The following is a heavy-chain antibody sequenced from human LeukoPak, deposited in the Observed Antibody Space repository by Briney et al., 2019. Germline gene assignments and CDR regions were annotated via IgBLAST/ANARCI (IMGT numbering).Heavy chain of an antibody. CDR2: INTDGSTT. J-gene: IGHJ4*02. V-gene: IGHV3-74*01. CDR1: GFTFSTYW. D-gene: IGHD5-12*01. Sequence: GGSLRLSCVGSGFTFSTYWMHWVRHAPGRGLVWVSGINTDGSTTSYADSVKGRFTISRDNAKNTLYLQMSSLRAEDTALYYCAKETGYDVDLDYWGQGALVNVSS. CDR3: AKETGYDVDLDY.